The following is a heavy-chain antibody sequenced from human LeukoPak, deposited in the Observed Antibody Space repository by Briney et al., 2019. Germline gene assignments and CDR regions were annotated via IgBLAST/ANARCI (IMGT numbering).Heavy chain of an antibody. J-gene: IGHJ4*02. D-gene: IGHD6-13*01. Sequence: RSLRLSCTASGFTFGDYAMSWFRQGQGEGLGWVGFIRSKAYGGTTEYAASVKGRFTISRDDSKSIAYLQMNSLKTEDTAVYYCTRDEQQLEAFDYWGQGTLVTVSS. CDR2: IRSKAYGGTT. CDR3: TRDEQQLEAFDY. CDR1: GFTFGDYA. V-gene: IGHV3-49*03.